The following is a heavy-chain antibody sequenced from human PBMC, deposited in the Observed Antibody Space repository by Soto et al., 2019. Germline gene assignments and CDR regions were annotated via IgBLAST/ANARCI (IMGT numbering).Heavy chain of an antibody. CDR2: IYYSGST. J-gene: IGHJ4*02. CDR1: VGSISSSSYY. D-gene: IGHD3-16*02. V-gene: IGHV4-39*01. CDR3: ARNLLGELSTQWVDY. Sequence: SETLSLTCTVSVGSISSSSYYWGWIRQPPGKGLEWIGSIYYSGSTYYNPSLKSRVTISVDTSKNQFSLKLSSVTAADTAVYYCARNLLGELSTQWVDYWGQGTLVTVSS.